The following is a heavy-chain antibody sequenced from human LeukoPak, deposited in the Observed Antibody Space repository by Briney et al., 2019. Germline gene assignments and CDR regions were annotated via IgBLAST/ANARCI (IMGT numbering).Heavy chain of an antibody. CDR2: IKQDGSEK. CDR3: ARLSRSWGQYFDY. V-gene: IGHV3-7*01. Sequence: GGSLRLSCAASGFTFSSYWMSWVRQAPGKGLEWVANIKQDGSEKYYVDSVKGRFTISRDNAKNSLYLQMNSLRAEDTAVYYCARLSRSWGQYFDYWGQGTLVTVSS. J-gene: IGHJ4*02. D-gene: IGHD6-13*01. CDR1: GFTFSSYW.